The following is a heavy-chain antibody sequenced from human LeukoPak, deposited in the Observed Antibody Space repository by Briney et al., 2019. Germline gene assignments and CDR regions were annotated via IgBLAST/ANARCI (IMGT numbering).Heavy chain of an antibody. CDR1: GFTFSSYS. V-gene: IGHV3-21*01. CDR3: ARDAGPNPDFDY. Sequence: GGSLRLSCAASGFTFSSYSMNWVPQAPGKGLEWVSSISSCSSYIYYADSVKGRFTISRDNAKNSLYLQMNSLRAEDTAVYYCARDAGPNPDFDYWGQGTLVTVSS. CDR2: ISSCSSYI. J-gene: IGHJ4*02. D-gene: IGHD6-13*01.